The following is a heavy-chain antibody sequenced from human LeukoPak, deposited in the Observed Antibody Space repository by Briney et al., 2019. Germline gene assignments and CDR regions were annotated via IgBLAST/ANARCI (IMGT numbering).Heavy chain of an antibody. Sequence: SETLSLTCAVYGGSFSGYYWSWIRQPPGKGLEWIGEINHSGGTSYSPSLKSRVAISLDTPKNQFSLKLNSVTAADTAMYYCARGSFPPYYYNGMDVWGQGTTVTVSS. CDR1: GGSFSGYY. D-gene: IGHD2-21*01. J-gene: IGHJ6*02. CDR3: ARGSFPPYYYNGMDV. V-gene: IGHV4-34*01. CDR2: INHSGGT.